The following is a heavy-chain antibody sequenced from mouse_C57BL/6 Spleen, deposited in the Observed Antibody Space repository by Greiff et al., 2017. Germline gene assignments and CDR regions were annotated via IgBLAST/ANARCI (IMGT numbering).Heavy chain of an antibody. D-gene: IGHD3-3*01. CDR2: IDPSDSET. J-gene: IGHJ4*01. CDR1: GYTFTSYW. V-gene: IGHV1-52*01. CDR3: AREGTDYYAMDY. Sequence: QVQLQQSGAELVRPGSSVKLSCKASGYTFTSYWMHWVKQRPIQGLEWIGNIDPSDSETHYNQKFKDKATLTVDKSSSTAYMQLSSLTSEDSAVYYCAREGTDYYAMDYWGQGTSVTVSS.